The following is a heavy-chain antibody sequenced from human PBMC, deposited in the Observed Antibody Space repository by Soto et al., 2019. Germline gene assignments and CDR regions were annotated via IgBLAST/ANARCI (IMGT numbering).Heavy chain of an antibody. D-gene: IGHD5-12*01. CDR2: IYHSGST. V-gene: IGHV4-30-2*01. J-gene: IGHJ4*02. Sequence: QLQLQESGSGLVKPSQTLSLTCAVSGGSISSGGYSWSWIRQPPGKGLEWIGYIYHSGSTYYNPALKSRVTISVARSKNQCSLKLGSVTAADTAVYYCAAGGGLPRYYWGQGTLVTVSS. CDR1: GGSISSGGYS. CDR3: AAGGGLPRYY.